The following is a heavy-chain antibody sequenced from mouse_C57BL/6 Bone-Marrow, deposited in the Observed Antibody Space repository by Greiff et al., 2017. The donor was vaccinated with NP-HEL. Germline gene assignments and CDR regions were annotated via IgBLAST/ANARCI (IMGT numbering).Heavy chain of an antibody. CDR1: GYSFTSYY. J-gene: IGHJ3*01. D-gene: IGHD2-1*01. Sequence: QVQLQQSGPELVKPGASVKISCKASGYSFTSYYIHWVKQRPGQGLEWIGWIYPGSGNTKYNEKFKGKATLTADTSSSTAYMQLSSLTSEVSAVYYCARYGNCAWFAYWGQGTLVTVSA. CDR2: IYPGSGNT. V-gene: IGHV1-66*01. CDR3: ARYGNCAWFAY.